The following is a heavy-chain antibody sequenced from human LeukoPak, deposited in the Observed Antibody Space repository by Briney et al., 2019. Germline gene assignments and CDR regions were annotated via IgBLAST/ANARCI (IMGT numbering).Heavy chain of an antibody. CDR1: AGSFSGYY. V-gene: IGHV4-34*01. D-gene: IGHD6-19*01. CDR3: ASIKYSSGWYRFLRAFDI. J-gene: IGHJ3*02. CDR2: INHSGST. Sequence: SETLSLTCAVYAGSFSGYYWSWIRQPPGKGLEWIGEINHSGSTNYNPSLKSRVTISVDTSKNQFSLKLSSVTAADTAVYYCASIKYSSGWYRFLRAFDIWGQGTMVTVSS.